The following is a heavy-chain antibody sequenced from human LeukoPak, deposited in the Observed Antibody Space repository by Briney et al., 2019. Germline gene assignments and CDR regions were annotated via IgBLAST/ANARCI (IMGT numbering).Heavy chain of an antibody. J-gene: IGHJ4*02. CDR3: ARDTDGSLDY. V-gene: IGHV3-7*01. Sequence: GGSLRLSCAASGFTFAKSWMAWVRQAPGKGLEWVANIEQDGSTKHYADSLKGRFTISRDNSRNSLYLQMYSLRADDTAVYYCARDTDGSLDYWGQGILVTVAS. CDR2: IEQDGSTK. CDR1: GFTFAKSW. D-gene: IGHD1-26*01.